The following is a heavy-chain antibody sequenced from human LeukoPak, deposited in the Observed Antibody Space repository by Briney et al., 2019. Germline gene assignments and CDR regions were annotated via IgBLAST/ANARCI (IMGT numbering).Heavy chain of an antibody. Sequence: PSETLSLTCAVSGGSISSSNWWSWVRQSPGQGLEWIGEIYHSGSTNYNPSLKSRVTISVDKSKNQFSLKLSSVTAADTAVYYCARERVVPAATIGYYYYGMDVWGKGTTVTVSS. CDR1: GGSISSSNW. CDR2: IYHSGST. J-gene: IGHJ6*04. V-gene: IGHV4-4*02. D-gene: IGHD2-2*01. CDR3: ARERVVPAATIGYYYYGMDV.